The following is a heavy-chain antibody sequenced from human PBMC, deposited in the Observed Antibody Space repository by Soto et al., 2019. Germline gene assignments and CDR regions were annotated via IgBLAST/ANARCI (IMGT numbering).Heavy chain of an antibody. CDR1: GFTFSSYW. J-gene: IGHJ3*02. Sequence: GGSLRLSCAASGFTFSSYWMSWVRQAPGKGLEWVANIKEDGSEKYYVDSVKGRFTISRDSAKNSLYLQMNSLRAEDTAVYYCVRDQGDSSDAFDIWGQGTMVTVSS. CDR2: IKEDGSEK. CDR3: VRDQGDSSDAFDI. D-gene: IGHD3-3*01. V-gene: IGHV3-7*01.